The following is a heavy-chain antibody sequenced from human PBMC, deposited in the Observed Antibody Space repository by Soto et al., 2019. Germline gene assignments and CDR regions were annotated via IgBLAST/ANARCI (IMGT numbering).Heavy chain of an antibody. CDR1: GDTFTFYS. CDR3: ASSYGSGYRAFDY. Sequence: QVQLVQSGAEVKRPGSSVKVSCKASGDTFTFYSINWVRQAPGLGLEWMGRINPILSMSNYAQRFQGRVTMTADKSTSTAYRELSSLRSEDTVIYYCASSYGSGYRAFDYWGQGALVTVSS. D-gene: IGHD3-10*01. CDR2: INPILSMS. J-gene: IGHJ4*02. V-gene: IGHV1-69*02.